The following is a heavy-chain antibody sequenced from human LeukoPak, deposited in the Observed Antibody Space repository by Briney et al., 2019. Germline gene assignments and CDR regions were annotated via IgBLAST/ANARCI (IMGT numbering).Heavy chain of an antibody. D-gene: IGHD3-10*01. J-gene: IGHJ5*02. CDR3: ARSTILMVRGVIARRMGNWFDP. CDR1: GGSLSGYY. CDR2: INHSGST. Sequence: KASETLSLTCAVYGGSLSGYYWSWIRQPPGKGLEWIGEINHSGSTNYNPSLKSRVTISVDTSKNQFSLKLSSVTAADTAVYYCARSTILMVRGVIARRMGNWFDPWGQGTLVTVSS. V-gene: IGHV4-34*01.